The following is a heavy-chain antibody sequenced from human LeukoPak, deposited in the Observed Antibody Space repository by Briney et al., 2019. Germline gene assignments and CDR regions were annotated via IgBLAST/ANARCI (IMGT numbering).Heavy chain of an antibody. D-gene: IGHD3-3*01. CDR1: GYTFTSYG. J-gene: IGHJ4*02. CDR2: ISAYNGNT. CDR3: ARERRYDFWSGYFYFDY. Sequence: GASVKVSCKASGYTFTSYGISWVRQAPGQELEWMGWISAYNGNTNYAQKLQGRVTMTTDTSTSTAYMELRSLRSDDTAVYYCARERRYDFWSGYFYFDYWGQGTLVTVSS. V-gene: IGHV1-18*01.